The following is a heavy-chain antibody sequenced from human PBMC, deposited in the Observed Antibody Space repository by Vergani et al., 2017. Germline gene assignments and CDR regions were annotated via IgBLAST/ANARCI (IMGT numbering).Heavy chain of an antibody. CDR1: GFTVSSNY. D-gene: IGHD3/OR15-3a*01. J-gene: IGHJ2*01. V-gene: IGHV3-53*01. Sequence: EVQLEESGGGLIQPGGSLRLSCAASGFTVSSNYMTWVRQAPGKGLEWVAMIYSGGGPNYADSVKGRFTVSRDTAENTLYLQMNCLRAKGTAVYYCARGVWTWGYLDLWGRGTLLTVSS. CDR2: IYSGGGP. CDR3: ARGVWTWGYLDL.